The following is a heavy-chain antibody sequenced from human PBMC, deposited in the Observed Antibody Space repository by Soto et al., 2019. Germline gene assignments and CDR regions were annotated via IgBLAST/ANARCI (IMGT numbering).Heavy chain of an antibody. CDR2: IWYDGGNK. J-gene: IGHJ4*02. Sequence: SLRLSCAASGFTFSSYGMHWVRQAPGKGLEWVAVIWYDGGNKYYADSVKGRFTISRDNSKNTLYLQMSSLRAEDTAVYYCARGTYCSSTSCYPMGFDYWGRGTLVTVSS. D-gene: IGHD2-2*01. V-gene: IGHV3-33*01. CDR1: GFTFSSYG. CDR3: ARGTYCSSTSCYPMGFDY.